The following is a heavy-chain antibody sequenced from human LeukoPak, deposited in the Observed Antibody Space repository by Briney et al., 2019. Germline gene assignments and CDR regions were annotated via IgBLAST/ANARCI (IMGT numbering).Heavy chain of an antibody. CDR1: GGTFSSYA. J-gene: IGHJ4*02. Sequence: VASVKVSCKASGGTFSSYAMSWVRQAPGQGLEWMGGIIPIFGTANYAQKFQGRVTITTDESTSTAYMELSSLRSEDTAVYYCARDDGYNWGLIDYWGQGTLVTVSS. CDR3: ARDDGYNWGLIDY. V-gene: IGHV1-69*05. CDR2: IIPIFGTA. D-gene: IGHD5-24*01.